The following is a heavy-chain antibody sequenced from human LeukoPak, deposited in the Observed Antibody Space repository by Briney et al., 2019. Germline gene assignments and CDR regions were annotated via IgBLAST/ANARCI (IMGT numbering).Heavy chain of an antibody. CDR3: AREGILYSGCAPEAAAFDI. CDR1: GFPFSSYG. V-gene: IGHV3-33*01. J-gene: IGHJ3*02. D-gene: IGHD5-12*01. CDR2: IWYAGSNK. Sequence: GRPLRLSCAAFGFPFSSYGMHWVRQAPGKGLGGVAGIWYAGSNKYYSDSVKGRLTISRDNSKNPLYLQMNSLGAEDTAVYYCAREGILYSGCAPEAAAFDIWGQGTMVTVSS.